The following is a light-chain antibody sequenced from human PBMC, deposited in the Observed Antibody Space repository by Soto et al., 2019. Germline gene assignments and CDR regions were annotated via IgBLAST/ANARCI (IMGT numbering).Light chain of an antibody. J-gene: IGKJ1*01. Sequence: EIVLTQSPGTLSLSPGETATLSCRASQSVSNNYLAWYQQKPGQAPRLLIYGTSSRATGVSDRFRGSGSGTDFTLTISRLEPEDFAVYYCQQNDSSPSWTFGQGTKVDIK. CDR3: QQNDSSPSWT. V-gene: IGKV3-20*01. CDR2: GTS. CDR1: QSVSNNY.